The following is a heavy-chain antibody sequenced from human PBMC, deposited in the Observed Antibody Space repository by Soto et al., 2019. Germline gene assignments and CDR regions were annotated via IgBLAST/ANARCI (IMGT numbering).Heavy chain of an antibody. CDR1: GGSISSSSYY. D-gene: IGHD3-22*01. V-gene: IGHV4-39*01. Sequence: LSLTCTVSGGSISSSSYYWGWIRQPPGKGLEWIGSIYYSGSTYYNPSLKSRVTISVDTSKNQFSLKLSSVTAADTAVYYCARIYYDSVFDYWGQGTLVTVSS. CDR2: IYYSGST. J-gene: IGHJ4*02. CDR3: ARIYYDSVFDY.